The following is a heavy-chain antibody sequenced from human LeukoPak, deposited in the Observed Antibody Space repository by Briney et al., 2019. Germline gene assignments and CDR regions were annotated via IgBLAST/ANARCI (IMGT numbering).Heavy chain of an antibody. CDR2: IYTSGST. CDR3: ARCGIYYDSSGCSTADY. Sequence: SETLSLTCTVSGGSISSYYWSWIRQPAGKGLEWIGRIYTSGSTNYNPSLKSRVTMSVDTSRNQFSLKLSSVTAADTAVYYCARCGIYYDSSGCSTADYWGQGTLVTVSS. J-gene: IGHJ4*02. V-gene: IGHV4-4*07. D-gene: IGHD3-22*01. CDR1: GGSISSYY.